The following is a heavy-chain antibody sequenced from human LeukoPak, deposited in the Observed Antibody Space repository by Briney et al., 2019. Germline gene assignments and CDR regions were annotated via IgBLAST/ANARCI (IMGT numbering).Heavy chain of an antibody. J-gene: IGHJ4*02. V-gene: IGHV4-4*07. Sequence: SETLSLTSTVSGGSISSYYWSWIRQPAGKGLEWIGRIYTSGSTNYNPSLKSRVTMSVDTSKNQFSLKLSSVTAADTAVYYCARDSNYYGSGSYTDYWGQGTLVTVSS. CDR1: GGSISSYY. D-gene: IGHD3-10*01. CDR2: IYTSGST. CDR3: ARDSNYYGSGSYTDY.